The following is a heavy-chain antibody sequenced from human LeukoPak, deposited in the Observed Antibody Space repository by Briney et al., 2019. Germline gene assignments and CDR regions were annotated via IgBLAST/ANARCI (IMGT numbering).Heavy chain of an antibody. D-gene: IGHD2-15*01. CDR1: GGTFSSYA. CDR2: IIPIFGTA. J-gene: IGHJ5*02. V-gene: IGHV1-69*05. CDR3: ARDHVVGLAPFDP. Sequence: SVKVSCKASGGTFSSYAISWVRQAPGQGLEWMGGIIPIFGTANYAQKFQGRVTITMDTSASTAYMELSSLRSEDTAVYYCARDHVVGLAPFDPWGQGTLVTVSS.